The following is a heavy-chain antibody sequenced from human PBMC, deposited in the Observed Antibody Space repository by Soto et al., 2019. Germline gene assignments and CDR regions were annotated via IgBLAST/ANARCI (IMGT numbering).Heavy chain of an antibody. CDR2: ISGSGGST. Sequence: PGGSLRLSCAASGFTFSSYAMSWVRQATGKGLEWVSAISGSGGSTYYADSVKGRFTISSDNSKNTLYLQMNSLRAEDTAVYYCAKDGYSSSSDYFDYWGQGTLVTVSS. D-gene: IGHD6-6*01. V-gene: IGHV3-23*01. J-gene: IGHJ4*02. CDR3: AKDGYSSSSDYFDY. CDR1: GFTFSSYA.